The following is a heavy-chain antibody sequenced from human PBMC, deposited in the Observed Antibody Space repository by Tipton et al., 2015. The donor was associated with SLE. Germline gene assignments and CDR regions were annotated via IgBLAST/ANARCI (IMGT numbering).Heavy chain of an antibody. CDR1: GGSISSYY. J-gene: IGHJ5*02. V-gene: IGHV4-59*12. Sequence: TLSLTCTVSGGSISSYYWSWIRQPPGKGLEWIGYIYYSGSTNYNPSPKSRVTISVDTSKNQFSLKLSSVTAADTAVYYCARETGAEVYDPWGQGTLVTVSS. CDR3: ARETGAEVYDP. CDR2: IYYSGST. D-gene: IGHD7-27*01.